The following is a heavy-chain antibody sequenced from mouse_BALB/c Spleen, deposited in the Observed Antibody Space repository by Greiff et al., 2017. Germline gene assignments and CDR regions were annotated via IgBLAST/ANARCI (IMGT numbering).Heavy chain of an antibody. D-gene: IGHD2-12*01. CDR1: GFSLTSYD. CDR3: VRGVYDDAMDY. CDR2: IWTGGGT. V-gene: IGHV2-9-2*01. J-gene: IGHJ4*01. Sequence: VKLQESGPGLVAPSQSLSITCTVSGFSLTSYDISWIRQPPGKGLEWLGVIWTGGGTNYNSAFMSRLSISKDNSKSQVFLKMNSLQTDDTAIYYCVRGVYDDAMDYWGQGTSVTVSS.